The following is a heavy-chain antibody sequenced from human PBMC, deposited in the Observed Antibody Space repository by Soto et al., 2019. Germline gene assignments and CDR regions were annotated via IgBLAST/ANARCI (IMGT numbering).Heavy chain of an antibody. V-gene: IGHV4-4*07. Sequence: PSETLSLTCTVSGGSINSFWWSWIRQPAGKGLEWIGRVYSSGTTDYNPSLNSRATMSVETSKNQFSLKLSSVTAADTAVYYCARDIASYAYGEGYWGQGIQVTVS. D-gene: IGHD2-21*01. CDR3: ARDIASYAYGEGY. J-gene: IGHJ4*02. CDR2: VYSSGTT. CDR1: GGSINSFW.